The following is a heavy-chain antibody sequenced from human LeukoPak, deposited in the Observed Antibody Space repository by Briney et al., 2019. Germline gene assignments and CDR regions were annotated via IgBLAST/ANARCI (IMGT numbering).Heavy chain of an antibody. J-gene: IGHJ6*03. CDR2: IYYTGST. CDR1: GGSISSYY. CDR3: ARVVYSGYDFRGAMDV. D-gene: IGHD5-12*01. V-gene: IGHV4-59*01. Sequence: SETLSLTCTISGGSISSYYWSWIRQPPGKGLEWIGYIYYTGSTNHNPSLKSRVTISVDTSKNQFSLKLSSVTAADTAVYYCARVVYSGYDFRGAMDVWGKGTTVTVSS.